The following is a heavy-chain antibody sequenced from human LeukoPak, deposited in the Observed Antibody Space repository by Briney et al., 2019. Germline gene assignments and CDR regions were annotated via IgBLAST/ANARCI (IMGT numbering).Heavy chain of an antibody. Sequence: GASVKVSCKASGYTFTSYGISWVRQAPGQGLEWMAWISAHNGRTEYPQSLQGRLTVTTDASTTTGHMELRSLTHDDTAVYYCARDYCSGSGDGCLHGLAYWGQGTLATVSS. CDR2: ISAHNGRT. J-gene: IGHJ4*02. V-gene: IGHV1-18*01. CDR3: ARDYCSGSGDGCLHGLAY. D-gene: IGHD2-15*01. CDR1: GYTFTSYG.